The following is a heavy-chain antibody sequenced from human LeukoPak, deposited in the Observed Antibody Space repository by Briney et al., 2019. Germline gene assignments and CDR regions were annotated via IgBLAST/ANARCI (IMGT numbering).Heavy chain of an antibody. V-gene: IGHV4-30-4*01. CDR3: ARDLSPPPSFGYSSSWDYGMDV. CDR1: GGSISSGDYY. J-gene: IGHJ6*02. CDR2: IYYSGST. D-gene: IGHD6-13*01. Sequence: PSETLSLTCTVSGGSISSGDYYWSWIRQPPGKGLEWIGYIYYSGSTYYNPSLKSRVTISVDTSKNQFSLKLSSVTAADTAVYYCARDLSPPPSFGYSSSWDYGMDVWGQGTTVTVSS.